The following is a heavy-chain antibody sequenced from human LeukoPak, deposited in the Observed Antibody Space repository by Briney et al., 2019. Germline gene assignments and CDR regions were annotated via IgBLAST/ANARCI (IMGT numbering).Heavy chain of an antibody. CDR2: INHSGST. Sequence: SETLSLTCAVYGGSFSGYYWSWIRQPPGKGLEWIGEINHSGSTNYNPSLKSRVTISVDTSKNQFSLKLSSVTAADTAVYYCASNRIFDYWGERTLVTVSS. CDR1: GGSFSGYY. CDR3: ASNRIFDY. D-gene: IGHD1-14*01. V-gene: IGHV4-34*01. J-gene: IGHJ4*02.